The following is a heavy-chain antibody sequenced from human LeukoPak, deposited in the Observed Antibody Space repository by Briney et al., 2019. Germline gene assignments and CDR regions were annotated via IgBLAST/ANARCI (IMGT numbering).Heavy chain of an antibody. CDR3: ATPFPRDYDSPWAFDI. D-gene: IGHD3-22*01. CDR2: IIPIFGTA. V-gene: IGHV1-69*13. CDR1: GGTFSSYA. J-gene: IGHJ3*02. Sequence: SVKVSCKASGGTFSSYAISWVRQAPGHGLEWMGGIIPIFGTANYAQKFQGRVTITADESTSTAYMELSSLRSEDTAVYYCATPFPRDYDSPWAFDIWGQGTMVTVSS.